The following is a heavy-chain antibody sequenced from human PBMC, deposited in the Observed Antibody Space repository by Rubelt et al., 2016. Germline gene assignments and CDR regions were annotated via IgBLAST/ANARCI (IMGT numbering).Heavy chain of an antibody. CDR1: GGSISSSSYY. Sequence: QLQLQDSGPGLVKPSETLSLTCTVSGGSISSSSYYWGWIRQPPGKGLEWIGSIYYSGSTYYNPSLKSRVTISVDTSKNQFSRKLSSVTAADTAVYYCARETYYYDSSGPRGAFDIWGQGTMVTVSS. V-gene: IGHV4-39*02. D-gene: IGHD3-22*01. J-gene: IGHJ3*02. CDR2: IYYSGST. CDR3: ARETYYYDSSGPRGAFDI.